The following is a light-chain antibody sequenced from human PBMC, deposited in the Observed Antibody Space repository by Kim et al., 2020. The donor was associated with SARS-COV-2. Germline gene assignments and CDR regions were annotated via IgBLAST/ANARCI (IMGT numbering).Light chain of an antibody. J-gene: IGLJ2*01. CDR2: YDS. CDR1: NMGRKS. V-gene: IGLV3-21*01. Sequence: SVAPGKTARIACGGNNMGRKSIHWYQHKPGQAPVLVIYYDSDRPPGVSERFSASNSGNTATLAISSVEPGDEADYYCQVWENTLRTFGGGTQLTVL. CDR3: QVWENTLRT.